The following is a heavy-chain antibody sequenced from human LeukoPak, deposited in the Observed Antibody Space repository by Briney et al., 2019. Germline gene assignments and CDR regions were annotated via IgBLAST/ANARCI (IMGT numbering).Heavy chain of an antibody. J-gene: IGHJ6*03. V-gene: IGHV3-53*05. CDR2: IYSGGST. CDR3: ARDSLAARLYYYMDV. CDR1: GFTVSSNY. Sequence: QPGGSLRLSCAASGFTVSSNYMSWVRQAPGKGLEWVSVIYSGGSTYYADSVKGRFTISRDNSKNTLYLQMNSLRAEDTAVYYCARDSLAARLYYYMDVWGKGTTVTVSS. D-gene: IGHD6-6*01.